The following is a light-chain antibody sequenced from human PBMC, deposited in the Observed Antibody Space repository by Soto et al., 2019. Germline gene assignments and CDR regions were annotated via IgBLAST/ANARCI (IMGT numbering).Light chain of an antibody. CDR3: SSYAGSTVI. CDR2: EVS. Sequence: QSALTQPPSASGSPGQSVTISCTGTSSDVGGYNYVSWYQHDPGKAPKLIIFEVSKRPSGVPDRFSGSKSGNTASLTVSGLQAEDEADFYCSSYAGSTVIFGGGTKLTVL. J-gene: IGLJ2*01. V-gene: IGLV2-8*01. CDR1: SSDVGGYNY.